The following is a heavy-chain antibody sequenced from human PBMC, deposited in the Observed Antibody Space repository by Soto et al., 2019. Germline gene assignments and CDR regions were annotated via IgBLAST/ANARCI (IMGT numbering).Heavy chain of an antibody. D-gene: IGHD1-26*01. CDR3: TTSIVGAIVSAFDI. V-gene: IGHV3-73*01. CDR2: IRSKANSYAT. CDR1: GFTFSGSA. Sequence: GGSLRLSCAASGFTFSGSAMHWVRQASGKGLEWVGRIRSKANSYATAYAASVKGRFTISRDDSKNTAYLQMNSLKTEDTAVYYGTTSIVGAIVSAFDIWGQGTMFTVSS. J-gene: IGHJ3*02.